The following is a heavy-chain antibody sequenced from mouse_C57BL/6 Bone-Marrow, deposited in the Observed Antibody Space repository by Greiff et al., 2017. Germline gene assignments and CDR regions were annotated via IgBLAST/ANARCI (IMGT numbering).Heavy chain of an antibody. V-gene: IGHV5-4*01. CDR3: ARDLELYDY. D-gene: IGHD2-12*01. CDR1: GFTFSSYA. J-gene: IGHJ2*01. Sequence: EVMLVESGGGLVKPGGSLKLSCAASGFTFSSYAMSWVRQTPEKRLEWVATISAGGSYTYYPDNVKGRFTISRDNAKNNRYLQLSHLKSEDTAMYYCARDLELYDYWGQGTTLTVSS. CDR2: ISAGGSYT.